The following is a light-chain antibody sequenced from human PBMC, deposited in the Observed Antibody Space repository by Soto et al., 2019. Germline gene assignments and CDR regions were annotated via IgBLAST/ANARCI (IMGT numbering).Light chain of an antibody. Sequence: EILVTQSPSTLSLSPGERATLSCRASQSVSSYLAWYQQKPGQAPRLLIYDASNRATGIPARFSGSGSGTDFTLTISSLEPEDFAVYYCQQRSNWPFTFGQGTRLEI. CDR2: DAS. CDR1: QSVSSY. CDR3: QQRSNWPFT. V-gene: IGKV3-11*01. J-gene: IGKJ5*01.